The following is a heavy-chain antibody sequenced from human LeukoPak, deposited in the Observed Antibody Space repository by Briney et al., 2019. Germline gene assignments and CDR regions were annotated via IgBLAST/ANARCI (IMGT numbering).Heavy chain of an antibody. Sequence: GGSLRLSCATSGFIFSSDSMIWVRQAPGKGLEWVSSISSTGAYIYYADSVKGRFTISRDNSKTTLYLQMNSLRAEDTAVYYCAKGSGYHYYFDYWGQGTLVTVSS. V-gene: IGHV3-21*01. CDR3: AKGSGYHYYFDY. J-gene: IGHJ4*02. CDR2: ISSTGAYI. D-gene: IGHD3-22*01. CDR1: GFIFSSDS.